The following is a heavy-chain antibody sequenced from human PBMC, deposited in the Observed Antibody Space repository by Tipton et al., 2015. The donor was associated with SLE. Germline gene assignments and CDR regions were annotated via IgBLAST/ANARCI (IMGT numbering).Heavy chain of an antibody. CDR2: IFYSGST. CDR1: GGSVTSSSYS. CDR3: ARSGFYHRADAFDI. V-gene: IGHV4-39*01. J-gene: IGHJ3*02. D-gene: IGHD3-10*01. Sequence: TLSLTCTVSGGSVTSSSYSWGCIRQSPGKGLGWLGSIFYSGSTYYNPSLKSRVTISVDTSKNQFSLKLSSVTAADTAVYYCARSGFYHRADAFDIWGQGTMVTVSS.